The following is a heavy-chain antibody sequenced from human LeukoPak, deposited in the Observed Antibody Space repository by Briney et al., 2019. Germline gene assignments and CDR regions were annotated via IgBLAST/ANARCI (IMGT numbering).Heavy chain of an antibody. CDR1: GYTFTSYA. D-gene: IGHD3-3*01. J-gene: IGHJ4*02. CDR3: AREGGFYDFWSGYYSGIYFDY. V-gene: IGHV7-4-1*02. CDR2: INTNTGNP. Sequence: ASVTVSCKASGYTFTSYAMNWVRQAPGQGLEWMGWINTNTGNPTYAQGFTGRFVFSLDTSVSTAYLQISSLKAEDTAVYYCAREGGFYDFWSGYYSGIYFDYWGQGTLVTVSS.